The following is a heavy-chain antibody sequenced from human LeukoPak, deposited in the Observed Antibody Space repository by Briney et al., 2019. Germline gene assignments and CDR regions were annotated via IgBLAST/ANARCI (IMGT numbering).Heavy chain of an antibody. CDR3: ARDFPESKGWGLDP. Sequence: SETLSLTCTVSGGSISSYYWSWIRQAPGKGLEWIGYIYHSGSTKYNPSLKSRVTISVDTSKNQFSLKLSSVTAADTAVYYCARDFPESKGWGLDPWGQGTLVTVSS. CDR2: IYHSGST. CDR1: GGSISSYY. D-gene: IGHD1-14*01. V-gene: IGHV4-59*01. J-gene: IGHJ5*02.